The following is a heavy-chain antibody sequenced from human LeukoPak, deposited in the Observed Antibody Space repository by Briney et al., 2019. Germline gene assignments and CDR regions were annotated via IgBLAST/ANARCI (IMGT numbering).Heavy chain of an antibody. CDR1: GYTFTSYY. CDR3: ARDRTTYYDSSGYYLYYYYMDV. Sequence: GASVKVSCKASGYTFTSYYMHWVRQAPGQGLEWMGLINPSGGSTSYAQKFQGRVTMTRDMSTSTVYMELSSLRSEDTAVYYCARDRTTYYDSSGYYLYYYYMDVWGKGTTVTVSS. J-gene: IGHJ6*03. V-gene: IGHV1-46*01. CDR2: INPSGGST. D-gene: IGHD3-22*01.